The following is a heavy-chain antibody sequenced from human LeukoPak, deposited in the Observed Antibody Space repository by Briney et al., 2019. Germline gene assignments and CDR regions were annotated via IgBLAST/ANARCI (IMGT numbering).Heavy chain of an antibody. D-gene: IGHD2-2*02. CDR3: ARSIVPAAIPYYYYYCGMDV. V-gene: IGHV1-2*02. CDR1: GYTFTGYY. CDR2: INPNSGGT. J-gene: IGHJ6*02. Sequence: GASVKVSCKASGYTFTGYYMHWVRQAPGQGLEWMGWINPNSGGTNYAQKFQGRVTMTRDTSISTAYMELSRLRSDDTAVYYCARSIVPAAIPYYYYYCGMDVWGQGTTVTVSS.